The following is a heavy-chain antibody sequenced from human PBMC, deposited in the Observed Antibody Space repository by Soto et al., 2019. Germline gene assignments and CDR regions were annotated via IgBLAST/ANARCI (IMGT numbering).Heavy chain of an antibody. J-gene: IGHJ6*02. V-gene: IGHV4-34*01. D-gene: IGHD3-10*01. CDR3: AGVSYYGSGSYYTLYSYYYYGMDV. CDR2: INHSGST. Sequence: SETLSLTCAVYGGSFSGYYWSWIRQPPGKGLEWIGEINHSGSTNYNPSLKSRVTISVDTSKNQFSLKLSSVTAADTAVYYCAGVSYYGSGSYYTLYSYYYYGMDVWGQGTTVTVSS. CDR1: GGSFSGYY.